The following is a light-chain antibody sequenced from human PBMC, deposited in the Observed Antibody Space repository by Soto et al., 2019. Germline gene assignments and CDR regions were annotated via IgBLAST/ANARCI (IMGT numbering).Light chain of an antibody. V-gene: IGLV2-8*01. CDR2: EVN. CDR1: SSDVGGYNY. J-gene: IGLJ1*01. CDR3: SSYAGSSNV. Sequence: QSVLTQPPSASGSPGQSVAISCTGTSSDVGGYNYVSWYQQHPGKAPKLMIYEVNKRPSVISDRFSGSMSGNTASLNVTGPQAEDEADYYCSSYAGSSNVFGTGTKVTVL.